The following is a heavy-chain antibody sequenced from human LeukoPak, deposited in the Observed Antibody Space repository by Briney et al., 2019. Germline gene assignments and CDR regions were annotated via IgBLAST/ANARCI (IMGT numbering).Heavy chain of an antibody. Sequence: GGSLRLSCAASGFTFSEYYMGWIRQAPGKGLEWLSYIRGSGDTIYYADSLKGRFTISRDNAKNSLYLQMNSLTADDSAVYYCARGVRYGYSDYFDYWGQGTLVTVSS. CDR3: ARGVRYGYSDYFDY. J-gene: IGHJ4*02. CDR2: IRGSGDTI. V-gene: IGHV3-11*01. CDR1: GFTFSEYY. D-gene: IGHD5-24*01.